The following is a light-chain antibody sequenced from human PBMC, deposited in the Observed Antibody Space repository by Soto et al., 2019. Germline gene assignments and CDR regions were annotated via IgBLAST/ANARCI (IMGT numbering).Light chain of an antibody. J-gene: IGKJ1*01. CDR1: QSVGTK. CDR2: GAS. CDR3: QQYSSWLWT. V-gene: IGKV3-15*01. Sequence: IVMTQSPATLSVSPGERANLSCRASQSVGTKLAWYQQTPGQAPRLPIYGASNRATGVPARISGSVSGTEFTLTIASLQSEDFAVYYCQQYSSWLWTLGQGTKVDIK.